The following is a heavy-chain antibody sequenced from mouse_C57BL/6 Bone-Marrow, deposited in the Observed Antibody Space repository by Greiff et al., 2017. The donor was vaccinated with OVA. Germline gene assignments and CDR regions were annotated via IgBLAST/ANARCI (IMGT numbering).Heavy chain of an antibody. J-gene: IGHJ4*01. CDR2: IYPGSGST. CDR1: GYTFTGYW. V-gene: IGHV1-76*01. D-gene: IGHD2-5*01. Sequence: QVQLQQPGAELVRPGASVKLSCKASGYTFTGYWIHWVKQRPGHGLEWIGRIYPGSGSTYYNEKFTGKATLTAATSSSTAYMQLSSLTSEDSAIYFCAMSNYGYYAMDYWGQGTSVTVSS. CDR3: AMSNYGYYAMDY.